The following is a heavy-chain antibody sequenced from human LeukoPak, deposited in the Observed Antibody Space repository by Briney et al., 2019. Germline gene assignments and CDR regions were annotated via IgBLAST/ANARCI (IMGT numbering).Heavy chain of an antibody. D-gene: IGHD3-9*01. CDR2: INYSGST. CDR1: GGSFSSYY. V-gene: IGHV4-34*01. CDR3: ARENRLGYYHNLTGSADGFDI. J-gene: IGHJ3*02. Sequence: SETLSLTCAVYGGSFSSYYWTWIRQPPGKGLEWIGEINYSGSTKYSPSLKSRVTISVDTSKNQFSLRLSSVTAADTAVYYCARENRLGYYHNLTGSADGFDIWGQGTMVSVSS.